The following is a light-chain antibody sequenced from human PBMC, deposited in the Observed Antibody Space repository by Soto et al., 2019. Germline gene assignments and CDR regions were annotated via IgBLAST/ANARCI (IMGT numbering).Light chain of an antibody. CDR2: DAS. V-gene: IGKV3-11*01. CDR3: QQRTNWLT. Sequence: EIVLTQSPATLSLSPGERATLSCRASQSISSYLAWYQQKPGQAPRLLIYDASNRAVGIPARFSGSGSGTDFTLTISSLEPEDFAVYYCQQRTNWLTFGGGTKVEIK. CDR1: QSISSY. J-gene: IGKJ4*01.